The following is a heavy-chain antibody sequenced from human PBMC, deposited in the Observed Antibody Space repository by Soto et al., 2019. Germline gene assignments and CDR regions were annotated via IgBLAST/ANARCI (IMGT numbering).Heavy chain of an antibody. Sequence: SVKVSCKASGGTFSSYAISWVRQAPVPGLEWMGGIIPIFGTANYAQKFQGRVTITADESTSTAYMELRSLRSEDTAVYYCARDTGPIVVAKADIHGLGGWGQGTKVTVSS. CDR2: IIPIFGTA. V-gene: IGHV1-69*13. J-gene: IGHJ6*02. D-gene: IGHD2-15*01. CDR1: GGTFSSYA. CDR3: ARDTGPIVVAKADIHGLGG.